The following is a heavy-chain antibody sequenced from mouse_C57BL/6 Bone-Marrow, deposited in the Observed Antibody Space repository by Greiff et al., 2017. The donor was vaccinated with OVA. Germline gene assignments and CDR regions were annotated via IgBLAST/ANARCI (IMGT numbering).Heavy chain of an antibody. CDR2: ISPGSGST. V-gene: IGHV1-55*01. J-gene: IGHJ2*01. CDR3: AKESYDGYSFFDY. Sequence: VQLQQPGAELVKPGASVKMSCKASGYTFTSYWITWVKQRPGQGLEWIGDISPGSGSTNYNEKFKSKATLTVDTSSSTAYMQLSSLTSEDSAVYYCAKESYDGYSFFDYWGQGTTLTVSS. CDR1: GYTFTSYW. D-gene: IGHD2-3*01.